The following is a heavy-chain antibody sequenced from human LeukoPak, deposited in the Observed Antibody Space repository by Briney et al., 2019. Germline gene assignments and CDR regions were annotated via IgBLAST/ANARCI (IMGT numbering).Heavy chain of an antibody. CDR1: GGSISSGIYY. Sequence: SETLSLTCTVSGGSISSGIYYWSWIRRPAGKGLEWIGRIYTSGSTNYNPSLKSRVTISVDTSKNQFSLKLSSVTAADTAVYYCARGSVGAQYYDFWSGYSHTPSFDYWGQGTLVTVSS. J-gene: IGHJ4*02. V-gene: IGHV4-61*02. D-gene: IGHD3-3*01. CDR2: IYTSGST. CDR3: ARGSVGAQYYDFWSGYSHTPSFDY.